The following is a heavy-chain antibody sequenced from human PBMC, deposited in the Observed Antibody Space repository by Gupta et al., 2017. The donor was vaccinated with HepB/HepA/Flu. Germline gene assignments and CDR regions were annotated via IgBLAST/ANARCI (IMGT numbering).Heavy chain of an antibody. J-gene: IGHJ6*03. CDR3: ARGRTGYYYHMDV. D-gene: IGHD1-1*01. CDR1: GFTFSTYW. Sequence: EVQLVESGGGLVQPGGSLRLSCAASGFTFSTYWMNWFRRAPGKGLEWVANIKQDGSEKYYVDSVKGRFTISRDNAKNSLYLQMNSLRAEDTAVYYCARGRTGYYYHMDVWGKGTTVTVSS. V-gene: IGHV3-7*01. CDR2: IKQDGSEK.